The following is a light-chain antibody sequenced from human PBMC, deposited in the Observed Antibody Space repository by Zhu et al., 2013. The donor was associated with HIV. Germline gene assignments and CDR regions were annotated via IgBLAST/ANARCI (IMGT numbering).Light chain of an antibody. CDR1: QSVSSSY. CDR2: GAS. CDR3: QEYGGSRT. J-gene: IGKJ1*01. Sequence: EIVLTQSPGTLSLSPGERATLSCRASQSVSSSYLAWYQQKPGQAPRPLIYGASSRATGIPDRFSGSGSETDFTLTISRLEPEDFAVYYCQEYGGSRTFGQGTKVEIK. V-gene: IGKV3-20*01.